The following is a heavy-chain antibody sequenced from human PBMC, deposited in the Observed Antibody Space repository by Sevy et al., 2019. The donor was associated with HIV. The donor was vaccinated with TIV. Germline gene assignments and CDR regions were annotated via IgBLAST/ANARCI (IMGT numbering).Heavy chain of an antibody. V-gene: IGHV3-30*04. CDR2: IPHDEILK. Sequence: GGCLRLSCAASGFTFSSYALHWFRQAPGKGLEWMAVIPHDEILKEYADSVKGRFTISRDSSKNTIYLEMNSLRPEDTAVHYCSIDLPHLLPWELSRGSDYWGQGTLVTVSS. CDR3: SIDLPHLLPWELSRGSDY. J-gene: IGHJ4*02. CDR1: GFTFSSYA. D-gene: IGHD3-16*01.